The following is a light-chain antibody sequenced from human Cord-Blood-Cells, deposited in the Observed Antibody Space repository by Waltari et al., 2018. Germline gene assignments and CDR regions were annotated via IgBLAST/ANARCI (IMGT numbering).Light chain of an antibody. CDR3: SSYTSSSTLV. V-gene: IGLV2-14*01. Sequence: QSALTQPASVSGSPGHSITIPCTGTSSDVGGYNYVSWYQQPPGKAPKLMISEVSNRPSGVSNRFSGSKSGNTASLTISGLQAEDEADYYCSSYTSSSTLVFGTGTKVTVL. J-gene: IGLJ1*01. CDR1: SSDVGGYNY. CDR2: EVS.